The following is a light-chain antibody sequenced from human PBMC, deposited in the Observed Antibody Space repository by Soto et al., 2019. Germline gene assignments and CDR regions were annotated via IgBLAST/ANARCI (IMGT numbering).Light chain of an antibody. CDR2: AAS. J-gene: IGKJ1*01. CDR3: QQTYSTPWT. CDR1: QTIIRD. Sequence: DIQMTQSPSSLSASVGDRVSITCRASQTIIRDLSWYQQKPGKAPKLLISAASSLQSGVSSRFNGSRSGTDFTLTISSLQSDDFATYYCQQTYSTPWTFGLGTKLEMK. V-gene: IGKV1-39*01.